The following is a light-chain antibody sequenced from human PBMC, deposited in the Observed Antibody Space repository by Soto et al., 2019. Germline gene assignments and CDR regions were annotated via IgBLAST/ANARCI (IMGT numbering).Light chain of an antibody. CDR2: KAS. CDR1: QSISTW. V-gene: IGKV1-5*03. CDR3: QQVKSYPRT. Sequence: DIQMTQSPSALSASVGDRVNITCVASQSISTWLAWYQQKPGEAPKLLMYKASSLQSGVPSRLSGSKSGTQFTLTIDSLQPEDFATYYCQQVKSYPRTFGGGTKVDI. J-gene: IGKJ4*01.